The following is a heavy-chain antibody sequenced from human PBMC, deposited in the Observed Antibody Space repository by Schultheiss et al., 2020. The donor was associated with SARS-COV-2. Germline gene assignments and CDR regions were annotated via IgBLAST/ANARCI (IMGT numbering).Heavy chain of an antibody. CDR3: ARGVVRGPGWFDP. Sequence: SETLSLTCTVSGGSISSYYWSWIRQPPGKGLEWIGYIYYSGSTYYNPSLKSRVTISVDTSKNQFSLKLSSVTAADTAVYYCARGVVRGPGWFDPWGQGTLVTVSS. CDR2: IYYSGST. J-gene: IGHJ5*02. D-gene: IGHD3-10*01. CDR1: GGSISSYY. V-gene: IGHV4-59*08.